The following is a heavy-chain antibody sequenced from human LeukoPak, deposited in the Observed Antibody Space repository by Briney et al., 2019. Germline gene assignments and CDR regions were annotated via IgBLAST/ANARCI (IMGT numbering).Heavy chain of an antibody. CDR3: VRSIAAAGTHFDY. CDR2: IYYSGST. Sequence: SETLSLTCAVSGGSISSGGYYWSWIRQPPGKGLEWIGYIYYSGSTNYNPSLKSRVTISLDTSKNQFSLNLSSVTAADTAVYYCVRSIAAAGTHFDYWGQGTLVTVSS. D-gene: IGHD6-13*01. J-gene: IGHJ4*02. CDR1: GGSISSGGYY. V-gene: IGHV4-61*08.